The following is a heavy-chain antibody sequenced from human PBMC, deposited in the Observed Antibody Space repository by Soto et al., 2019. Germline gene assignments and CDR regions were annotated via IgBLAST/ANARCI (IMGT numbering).Heavy chain of an antibody. CDR2: IYWDDDK. CDR1: GFSLTTSGVG. J-gene: IGHJ4*02. V-gene: IGHV2-5*02. D-gene: IGHD3-3*01. Sequence: QITLNESGPTQVNPRQTLTLTCTFSGFSLTTSGVGVGWIRQSPGKAPEWLALIYWDDDKRYSPSLKSRLTNTKDTSKNQVGLTRADLDPADTATYYCAHRVLRTVFGLVTTTAIYFDFWGQGTPVSVSS. CDR3: AHRVLRTVFGLVTTTAIYFDF.